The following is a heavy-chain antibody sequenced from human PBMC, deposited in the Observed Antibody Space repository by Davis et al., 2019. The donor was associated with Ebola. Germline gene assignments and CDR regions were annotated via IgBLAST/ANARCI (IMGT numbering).Heavy chain of an antibody. D-gene: IGHD2-2*01. CDR2: ISGSGGST. J-gene: IGHJ4*02. Sequence: GGSLRLSCTDSVITFSSYAMTWVRQAPGKGLEWVSAISGSGGSTYYADSVKGRFTISRDNAKNSLYLQMNSLRAEDTAVYYCAREPAANTPTEFDYWGQGTLVTVSS. CDR3: AREPAANTPTEFDY. V-gene: IGHV3-23*01. CDR1: VITFSSYA.